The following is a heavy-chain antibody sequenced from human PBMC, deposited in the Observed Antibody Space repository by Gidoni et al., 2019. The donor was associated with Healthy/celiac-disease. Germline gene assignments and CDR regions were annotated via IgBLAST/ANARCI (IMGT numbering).Heavy chain of an antibody. V-gene: IGHV3-21*01. CDR1: GCTFSSYS. D-gene: IGHD4-17*01. CDR3: ARDPLGLYGDYEGSGY. CDR2: ISSSSSYI. J-gene: IGHJ4*02. Sequence: EVQLVESGGGLVKPGGSLRLACAASGCTFSSYSMNWVRQAPGKGLEWVSSISSSSSYIYYADSVKGRFTISRDNAKNSLYLQMNSLRAEDTAVYYCARDPLGLYGDYEGSGYWGQGTLVTVSS.